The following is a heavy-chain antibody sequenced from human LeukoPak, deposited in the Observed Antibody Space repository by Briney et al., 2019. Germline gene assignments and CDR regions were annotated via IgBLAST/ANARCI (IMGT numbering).Heavy chain of an antibody. CDR3: ARGGVATIFDY. CDR1: GFTFSNYW. CDR2: ISSSSSYI. Sequence: PGGSLRLSCAASGFTFSNYWMYWVRQAPGKGLEWVSSISSSSSYIYYADSVKGRFTISRDNAKNSLYLQMNSLRAEDTAVYYCARGGVATIFDYWGQGTLVTVSS. V-gene: IGHV3-21*01. D-gene: IGHD5-12*01. J-gene: IGHJ4*02.